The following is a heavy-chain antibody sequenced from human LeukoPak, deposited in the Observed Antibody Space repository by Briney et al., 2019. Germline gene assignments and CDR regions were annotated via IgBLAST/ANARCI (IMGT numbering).Heavy chain of an antibody. Sequence: SGGSLRLSCAASGFTFSNYDMHWVRHATGKGLEGVSAFHTAGDIHYSGSGKGRFATSRENAKNSFYLQMNNLRAGDTAVYYCARGSWSSRSCYKRVNGLDVWGQGTPVTVSS. V-gene: IGHV3-13*01. D-gene: IGHD2-2*01. CDR2: FHTAGDI. CDR1: GFTFSNYD. J-gene: IGHJ6*02. CDR3: ARGSWSSRSCYKRVNGLDV.